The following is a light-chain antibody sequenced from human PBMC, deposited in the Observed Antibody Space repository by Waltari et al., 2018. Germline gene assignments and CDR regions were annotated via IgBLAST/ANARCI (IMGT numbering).Light chain of an antibody. V-gene: IGKV3-20*01. J-gene: IGKJ1*01. Sequence: EIVLTQSPGTLSLPPGERATLSCRASQSVSRTLAWYQQKPGQAPRLLIFGAANRATGIPDRFSGSGSGTHFSLIITRLEPEDSAMYYCQHYVRLPATFGQGTKVEIK. CDR1: QSVSRT. CDR3: QHYVRLPAT. CDR2: GAA.